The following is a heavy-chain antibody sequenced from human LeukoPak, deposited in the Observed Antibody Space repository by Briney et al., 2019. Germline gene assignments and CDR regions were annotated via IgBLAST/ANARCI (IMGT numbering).Heavy chain of an antibody. J-gene: IGHJ4*02. D-gene: IGHD1-26*01. CDR1: GGSISSYY. Sequence: SETLSLTCTVSGGSISSYYWSWIRQLPGKGLEWIGYIYTSGSTNYNPSLKSRATISVDTSKNQFSLKLSSVTAADTAVYYCARLYVGATMSTFDYWGREPWSPSPQ. V-gene: IGHV4-4*09. CDR3: ARLYVGATMSTFDY. CDR2: IYTSGST.